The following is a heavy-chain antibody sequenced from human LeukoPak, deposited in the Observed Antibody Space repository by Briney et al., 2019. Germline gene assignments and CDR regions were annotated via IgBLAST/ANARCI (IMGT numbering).Heavy chain of an antibody. CDR2: IYSDGSSA. V-gene: IGHV3-74*01. Sequence: PGGSLRLSCEASGFTFSSYWMHWVRQAPGKGLVLVSRIYSDGSSATYADSVKGRFTISRDNAKNTLFLQMNSLRAEDTAVYYCAREGGSSFDYWGQGTLVSVSS. CDR1: GFTFSSYW. D-gene: IGHD3-16*01. CDR3: AREGGSSFDY. J-gene: IGHJ4*02.